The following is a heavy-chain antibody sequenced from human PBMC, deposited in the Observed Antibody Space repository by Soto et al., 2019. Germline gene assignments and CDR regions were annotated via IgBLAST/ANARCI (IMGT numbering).Heavy chain of an antibody. Sequence: QVQLQESGPGLVKPSQTLSLTCTVSGDSISSGGYYWSWIRQHPGKGLEWIAHIYYSGSTYYNPSHKSRVTISVDTSKNHFSLKLSSVTEADTAVYYCARSPHFDGYNDYWGQGTLVTVSS. CDR2: IYYSGST. J-gene: IGHJ4*02. CDR3: ARSPHFDGYNDY. CDR1: GDSISSGGYY. D-gene: IGHD3-9*01. V-gene: IGHV4-31*03.